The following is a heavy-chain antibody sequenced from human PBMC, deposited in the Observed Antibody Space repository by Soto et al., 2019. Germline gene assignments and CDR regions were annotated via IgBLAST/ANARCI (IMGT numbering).Heavy chain of an antibody. Sequence: EVQLVESGGGLVKPGGSLRLSCAASGFTFSTYSMNWVRQAPGKGLEWVSSISSSSSYIYYADSVKGRFTISRDNAKNSQYLQMNSLRAEDTAVYYCARSTPTDTYAGMDVRGQGTTVTVSS. CDR3: ARSTPTDTYAGMDV. V-gene: IGHV3-21*01. CDR1: GFTFSTYS. CDR2: ISSSSSYI. D-gene: IGHD2-2*01. J-gene: IGHJ6*02.